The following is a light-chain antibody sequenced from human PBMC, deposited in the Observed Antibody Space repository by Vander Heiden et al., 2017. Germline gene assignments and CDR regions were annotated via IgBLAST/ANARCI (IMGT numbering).Light chain of an antibody. V-gene: IGLV3-19*01. CDR3: NSRDSSGNPPVV. J-gene: IGLJ2*01. CDR1: SLRSYY. Sequence: SSELTQDPAVSVALGQTVRITCQGDSLRSYYASWYQQKPGQATVLVIYGKNNRPSGIPDRFSGSSSGNTASLTITGAQAEDEADYYCNSRDSSGNPPVVFGGGTKLTVL. CDR2: GKN.